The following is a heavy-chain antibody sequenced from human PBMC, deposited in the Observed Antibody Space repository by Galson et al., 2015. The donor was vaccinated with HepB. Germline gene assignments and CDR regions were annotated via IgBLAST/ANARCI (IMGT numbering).Heavy chain of an antibody. CDR1: GGSISSSSYY. CDR2: IYYSGST. D-gene: IGHD3-3*01. J-gene: IGHJ4*02. V-gene: IGHV4-39*01. Sequence: LSLTCTVSGGSISSSSYYWGWIRQPPGKGLEWIGSIYYSGSTYYNPSLKSRVTISVDTSKNQFSLKLSSVTAADTAVYYCARAGLVLRFLEWFTYWGQGTLVTVSS. CDR3: ARAGLVLRFLEWFTY.